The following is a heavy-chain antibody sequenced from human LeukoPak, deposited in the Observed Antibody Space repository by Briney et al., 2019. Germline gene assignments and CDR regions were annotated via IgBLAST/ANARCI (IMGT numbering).Heavy chain of an antibody. Sequence: NPSETLSLTCAVSGGSISSGNWWSWVRQPPGKGLEWIGEIYHSGSTNYNPSLKSRVTISLDKSKNQFSLKLSSVTAADTAVYYCASLRGSWPRGKHYYYGMDVWGQGTTVTVSS. CDR3: ASLRGSWPRGKHYYYGMDV. CDR1: GGSISSGNW. CDR2: IYHSGST. J-gene: IGHJ6*02. V-gene: IGHV4-4*02. D-gene: IGHD6-13*01.